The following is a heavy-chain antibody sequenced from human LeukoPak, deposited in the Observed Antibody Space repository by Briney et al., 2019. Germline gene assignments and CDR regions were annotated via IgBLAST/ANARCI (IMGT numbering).Heavy chain of an antibody. V-gene: IGHV3-30*03. D-gene: IGHD6-19*01. J-gene: IGHJ4*02. CDR2: ISYDGSNE. CDR3: TRPGYSSGWYVVY. CDR1: GFTFSTYG. Sequence: GGSLRLSCAASGFTFSTYGMHWVRQAPGKGPEWVAVISYDGSNEYYADSVKGRFTISRDNSKNTLYLQMSSLRAEDTAVYYCTRPGYSSGWYVVYWGQGTLVTVSS.